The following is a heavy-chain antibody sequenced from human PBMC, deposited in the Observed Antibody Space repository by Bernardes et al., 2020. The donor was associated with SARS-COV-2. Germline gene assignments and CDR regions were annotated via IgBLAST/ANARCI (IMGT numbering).Heavy chain of an antibody. V-gene: IGHV4-39*01. D-gene: IGHD6-19*01. CDR1: GGSISSSSYY. CDR3: ASGGAVAGTWFDP. Sequence: SETLSLTCTVSGGSISSSSYYWGWIRQPPGKGLEWIGSIYYSGSTYYNPSLKSRVTISVDTSKNQFSLKLSSVTAADTAVYYCASGGAVAGTWFDPWGQGTLVTVSS. CDR2: IYYSGST. J-gene: IGHJ5*02.